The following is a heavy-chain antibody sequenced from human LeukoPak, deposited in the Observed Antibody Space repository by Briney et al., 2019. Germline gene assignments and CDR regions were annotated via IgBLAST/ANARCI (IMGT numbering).Heavy chain of an antibody. Sequence: GGSLRLSCEASGFTFNNYAMSWVRQTPGKGVEWVAATVGGRPDTYHADSVKGRFTVSRDDSRSTLFLQMNSLRVEDTAVYYCTKAPLRSCSGAFCYPFDYWGQGTLVTVSS. CDR2: TVGGRPDT. CDR3: TKAPLRSCSGAFCYPFDY. J-gene: IGHJ4*02. D-gene: IGHD2-8*02. CDR1: GFTFNNYA. V-gene: IGHV3-23*01.